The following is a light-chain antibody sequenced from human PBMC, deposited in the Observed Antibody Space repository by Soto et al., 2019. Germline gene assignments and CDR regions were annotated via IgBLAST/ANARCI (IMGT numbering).Light chain of an antibody. V-gene: IGKV3-15*01. CDR1: QSVSNN. CDR3: QQHNNWPPWT. Sequence: IVMTQSPATLSVSPGEGATLSCRASQSVSNNLAWYQQKPGQAPRLLIYGASTRATGVPARFSGSGSGTEFTLTISSLQSEDFAVYYCQQHNNWPPWTFGQGTKVEIK. CDR2: GAS. J-gene: IGKJ1*01.